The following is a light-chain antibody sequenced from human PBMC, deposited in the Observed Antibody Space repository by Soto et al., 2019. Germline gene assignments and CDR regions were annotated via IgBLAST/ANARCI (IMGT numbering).Light chain of an antibody. V-gene: IGKV3-15*01. J-gene: IGKJ1*01. CDR1: QSVSTTY. Sequence: EIVLTHSPGTLSLSPCERATLSCSASQSVSTTYLAWYQQKPGQAPRLLIYGASTRATGFPARFSGSGSGTEFTLTISSLQSEDFAVYYCQQYNNWPRTFGQGTKVDIK. CDR2: GAS. CDR3: QQYNNWPRT.